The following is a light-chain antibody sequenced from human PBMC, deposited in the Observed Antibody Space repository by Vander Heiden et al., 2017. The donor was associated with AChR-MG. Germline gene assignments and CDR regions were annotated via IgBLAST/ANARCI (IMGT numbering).Light chain of an antibody. CDR3: QQYGSSPFI. Sequence: EIVLTQPPGTLSLSPGERATLSCRASQNLISNYLALYQQKPGQAPRLLIYGASNRATGIPDRFSGGGSGTDFTLTIRRLEPEDFAVYYCQQYGSSPFIFGPGTKVDIK. CDR2: GAS. J-gene: IGKJ3*01. CDR1: QNLISNY. V-gene: IGKV3-20*01.